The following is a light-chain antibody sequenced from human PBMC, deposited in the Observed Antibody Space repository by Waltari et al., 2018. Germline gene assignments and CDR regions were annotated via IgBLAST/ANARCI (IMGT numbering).Light chain of an antibody. CDR3: SSFAGTHHVV. Sequence: QSALTQPPSASGSPGQSVTISCTGTSSDIGDSNYVSWYQQHPGKVPKLMIYDVYKRPSGVPERFSGYKSGNTAFLTVSGLQGEDEADYYCSSFAGTHHVVFGGGTKLTVL. CDR2: DVY. CDR1: SSDIGDSNY. V-gene: IGLV2-8*01. J-gene: IGLJ2*01.